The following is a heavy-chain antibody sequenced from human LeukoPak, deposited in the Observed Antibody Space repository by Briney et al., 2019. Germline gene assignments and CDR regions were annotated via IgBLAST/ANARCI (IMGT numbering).Heavy chain of an antibody. D-gene: IGHD6-19*01. V-gene: IGHV3-30*02. CDR2: IRYDGSNK. CDR3: ARLCSGSGDFDL. Sequence: PGGSLRLSCAASGFTFSSYGMHWVRQAPGKGLEWVAFIRYDGSNKKYSDSVKGRFTVSRDTSKNTLYLQMNSLRAEDTAVYYCARLCSGSGDFDLWGRGTLVTVSS. J-gene: IGHJ2*01. CDR1: GFTFSSYG.